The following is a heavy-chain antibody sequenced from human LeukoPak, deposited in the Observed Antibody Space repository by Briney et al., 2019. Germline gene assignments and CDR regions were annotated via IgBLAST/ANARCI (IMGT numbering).Heavy chain of an antibody. Sequence: GGSLRLSCAASGFTFSSYSMKWVRQAPGKGLEWVSIISATGVNTYYADSVKGRFTISRDNSKNTLYLQMNSLRAEDTAVYYCARQPAGYSYGAGAFDIWGQGTMVTVSS. CDR3: ARQPAGYSYGAGAFDI. J-gene: IGHJ3*02. V-gene: IGHV3-23*01. CDR1: GFTFSSYS. D-gene: IGHD5-18*01. CDR2: ISATGVNT.